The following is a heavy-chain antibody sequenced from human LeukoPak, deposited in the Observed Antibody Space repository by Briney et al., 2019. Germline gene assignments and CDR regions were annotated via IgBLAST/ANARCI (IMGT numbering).Heavy chain of an antibody. J-gene: IGHJ4*02. V-gene: IGHV3-9*01. CDR3: AKGSPSGSYFPDDFDY. CDR2: ISWNSGSI. CDR1: GFTFDDYA. Sequence: GGSLRLSCAASGFTFDDYAMHWVRQAPGKGLEWVSGISWNSGSIGYADSVKGRFTISRDNAKNSLYLQMNSLRAEDTALYYCAKGSPSGSYFPDDFDYWGQGTLVTVSS. D-gene: IGHD1-26*01.